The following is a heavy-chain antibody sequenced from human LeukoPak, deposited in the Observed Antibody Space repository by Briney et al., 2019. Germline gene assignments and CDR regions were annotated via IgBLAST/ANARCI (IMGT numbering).Heavy chain of an antibody. CDR1: GYTLTSYD. Sequence: ASVKVSCKASGYTLTSYDINWVRQATGQGLEWMGWMNPNSGNTGYAQKFQGRVTMTRNTSISTAHMELSSLRSEDTAVYYCARGCSGGSCPPLYDDYWGQGTLVTVSS. CDR2: MNPNSGNT. CDR3: ARGCSGGSCPPLYDDY. D-gene: IGHD2-15*01. V-gene: IGHV1-8*01. J-gene: IGHJ4*02.